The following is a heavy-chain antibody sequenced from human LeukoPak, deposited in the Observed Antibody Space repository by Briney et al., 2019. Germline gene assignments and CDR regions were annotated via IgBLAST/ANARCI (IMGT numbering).Heavy chain of an antibody. CDR2: LGTNGDT. V-gene: IGHV3-13*01. CDR1: DFSFNNYD. CDR3: AREWRGIASHYHGMDL. J-gene: IGHJ6*02. Sequence: GGSLRLSCVASDFSFNNYDMYWVRQAAGRGLEWVSALGTNGDTYYLGSVKGRFTISRENGKNSLYLQMNSLGVDDTAVYYCAREWRGIASHYHGMDLWGQGTTVTVSS. D-gene: IGHD6-6*01.